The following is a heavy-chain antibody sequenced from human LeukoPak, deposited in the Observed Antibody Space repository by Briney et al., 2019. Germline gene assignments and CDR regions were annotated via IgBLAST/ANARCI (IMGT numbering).Heavy chain of an antibody. D-gene: IGHD1-26*01. J-gene: IGHJ2*01. CDR3: AGPAGTYWYFDL. V-gene: IGHV4-39*07. CDR2: IYYSGNS. Sequence: SETVSLTCTVSGGSISSDHYYWGWIRQPPGKGLEWIGSIYYSGNSYYNPSLKSRVTMSVDTSKNQFSLKVSSVTAADTAVYYCAGPAGTYWYFDLWGRGTLVTVSS. CDR1: GGSISSDHYY.